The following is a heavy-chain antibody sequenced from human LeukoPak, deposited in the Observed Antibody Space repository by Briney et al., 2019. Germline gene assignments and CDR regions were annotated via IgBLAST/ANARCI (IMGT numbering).Heavy chain of an antibody. CDR1: GGTISSDAIY. Sequence: PAKSLSLTCTASGGTISSDAIYWIWIRQPDGKGLEWIIRSYTSGSNNYNPSLKSRVTISVDTSKNQFSLKLSSVTAADTAVYYCARWAYYGSGSYYNPSDYWGQGTLVTVSS. V-gene: IGHV4-61*02. CDR3: ARWAYYGSGSYYNPSDY. J-gene: IGHJ4*02. CDR2: SYTSGSN. D-gene: IGHD3-10*01.